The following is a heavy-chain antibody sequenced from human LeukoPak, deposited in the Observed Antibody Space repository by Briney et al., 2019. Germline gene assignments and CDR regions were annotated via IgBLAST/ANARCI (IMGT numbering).Heavy chain of an antibody. CDR1: GYSYTDYD. D-gene: IGHD4-23*01. Sequence: ASVKDSCKASGYSYTDYDIHWVRQAAGKGLAWMGWIHPNNGGTNYAQKFQGRVAMTRDTSINTVYMELSRLRSDDTAVYYCARDHEVNNNCFDPWGQGTPVTVSS. CDR2: IHPNNGGT. J-gene: IGHJ5*02. CDR3: ARDHEVNNNCFDP. V-gene: IGHV1-2*02.